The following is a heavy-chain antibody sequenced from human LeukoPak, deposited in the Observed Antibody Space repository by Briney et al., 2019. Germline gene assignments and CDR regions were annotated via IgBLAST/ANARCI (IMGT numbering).Heavy chain of an antibody. D-gene: IGHD6-13*01. Sequence: GASVKVSCKASGYTFTDHYIHWVRQAPGEGLEWMGWINTGSGVTNYAQKFQGRVTMTRDTSISTTYMELSRLTSDDTAVYYCARDWPSEWQQLPDYDAVDIWGQGTMVTVSS. CDR1: GYTFTDHY. CDR2: INTGSGVT. J-gene: IGHJ3*02. V-gene: IGHV1-2*02. CDR3: ARDWPSEWQQLPDYDAVDI.